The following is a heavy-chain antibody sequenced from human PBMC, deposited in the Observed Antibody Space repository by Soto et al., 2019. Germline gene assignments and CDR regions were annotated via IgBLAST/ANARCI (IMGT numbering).Heavy chain of an antibody. V-gene: IGHV4-4*02. CDR1: GGSISSSNW. Sequence: SETLSLTCAVSGGSISSSNWWSWVRQPPGKGLEWTGEIYHSGSTNYNPSLKSRVTISVDKSKNQFSLKLSSVTAADTAVYYCARVLGSGSYSHYYYGMDVWGQGTTVTVSS. CDR3: ARVLGSGSYSHYYYGMDV. D-gene: IGHD1-26*01. CDR2: IYHSGST. J-gene: IGHJ6*02.